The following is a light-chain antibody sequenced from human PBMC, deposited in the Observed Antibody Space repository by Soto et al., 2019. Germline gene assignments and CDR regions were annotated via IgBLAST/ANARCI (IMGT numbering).Light chain of an antibody. J-gene: IGLJ3*02. CDR1: SSDVGTYKF. V-gene: IGLV2-23*01. CDR2: EGT. CDR3: CSYAGTSFWV. Sequence: QSVLTQTASVSGSPGQSITISCTGTSSDVGTYKFVSWYQQHPGKVPTLMIHEGTKRPSGVSNRFSGSKSGNTATLTISGLQPEDEANYYCCSYAGTSFWVFGGGTKLTVL.